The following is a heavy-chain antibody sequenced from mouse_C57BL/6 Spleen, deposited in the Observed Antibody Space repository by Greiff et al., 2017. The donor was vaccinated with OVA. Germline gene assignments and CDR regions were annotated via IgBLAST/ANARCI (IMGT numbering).Heavy chain of an antibody. J-gene: IGHJ4*01. Sequence: VQGVESGPGLVQPSQSLSITCTVSGFSLTSYGVHWVRQSPGKGLEWLGVIWSGGSTDYNAAFISRLSISKDNSKSQVFFKMNSLQADDTAIYYCATRGYSNRYAMDYWGQGTSVTVSS. D-gene: IGHD2-5*01. CDR1: GFSLTSYG. CDR2: IWSGGST. CDR3: ATRGYSNRYAMDY. V-gene: IGHV2-2*01.